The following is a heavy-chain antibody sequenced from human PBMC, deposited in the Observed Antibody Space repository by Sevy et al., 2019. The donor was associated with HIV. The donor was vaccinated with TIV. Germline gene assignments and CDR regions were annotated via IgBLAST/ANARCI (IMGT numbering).Heavy chain of an antibody. CDR2: ISSSGSTI. D-gene: IGHD2-2*01. CDR3: ARDLGYSSSTSCSLTGRVGFRN. V-gene: IGHV3-11*01. J-gene: IGHJ4*02. Sequence: GGSLRLSCAASGFTFSDYYMSWIRQAPGKGLEWVSYISSSGSTIYYADSVKGRFTISRDNAKNSLYLQMNSLRAEDTAVYYCARDLGYSSSTSCSLTGRVGFRNWGQGTLVTVSS. CDR1: GFTFSDYY.